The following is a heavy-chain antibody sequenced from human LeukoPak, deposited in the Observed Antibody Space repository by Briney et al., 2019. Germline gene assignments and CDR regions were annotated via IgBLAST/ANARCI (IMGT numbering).Heavy chain of an antibody. CDR3: AKDALFYGSGSYYIDY. J-gene: IGHJ4*02. CDR1: GFTFSSYG. V-gene: IGHV3-30*02. D-gene: IGHD3-10*01. CDR2: IRYDGSNK. Sequence: GGSLRLSCAASGFTFSSYGMHWVRQAPGKGLGWVAFIRYDGSNKYYADSVKGRFTISRDNSKNTLYLQMNSLRAEDTAVYYCAKDALFYGSGSYYIDYWGQGTLVTVSS.